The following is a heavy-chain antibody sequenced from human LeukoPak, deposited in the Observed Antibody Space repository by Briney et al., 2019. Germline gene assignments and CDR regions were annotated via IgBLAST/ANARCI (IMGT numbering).Heavy chain of an antibody. J-gene: IGHJ4*02. CDR3: ARERYFDY. CDR2: ISGGGRST. V-gene: IGHV3-23*01. Sequence: QPGGSLRLSCAASGFTFSTCAMSWVRQAPGKGLEWVSTISGGGRSTDYADSVKGRFTISRDNSKNTLYLQMNSLRAEDTAVYYCARERYFDYWGQGTLVTASS. CDR1: GFTFSTCA.